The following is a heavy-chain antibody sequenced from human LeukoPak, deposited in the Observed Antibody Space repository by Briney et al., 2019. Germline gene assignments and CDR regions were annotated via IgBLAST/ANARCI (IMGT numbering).Heavy chain of an antibody. CDR2: ISSSSSYI. J-gene: IGHJ1*01. Sequence: GGSPRLSCAASGFTFSSYSMNWVRQAPGKGLEWVSSISSSSSYIYYADSVKGRFTISRDNAKNSLYLQMNSLRAEDTAVYYCARDFYCSGGSCYLEYFQHWGQGTLVTVSS. CDR3: ARDFYCSGGSCYLEYFQH. CDR1: GFTFSSYS. D-gene: IGHD2-15*01. V-gene: IGHV3-21*01.